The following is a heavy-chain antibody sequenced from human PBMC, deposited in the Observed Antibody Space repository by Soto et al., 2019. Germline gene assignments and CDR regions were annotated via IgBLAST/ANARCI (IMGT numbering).Heavy chain of an antibody. CDR1: GGSISSYY. D-gene: IGHD4-4*01. V-gene: IGHV4-4*07. J-gene: IGHJ5*02. CDR3: ARDGGVFAVTTSLNWFDP. CDR2: IYTSGST. Sequence: ASETLSLTCTVSGGSISSYYWSWIRQPAGKGLEWIGRIYTSGSTNYNPSLKSRVTMSVDTSKNQFSLKLSSVTAADTAVYYCARDGGVFAVTTSLNWFDPWGQGTLVTVPS.